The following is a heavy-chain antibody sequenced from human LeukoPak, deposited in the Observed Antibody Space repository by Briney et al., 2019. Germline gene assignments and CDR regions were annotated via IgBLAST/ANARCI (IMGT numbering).Heavy chain of an antibody. CDR3: ARPYYDSSAPPYDY. J-gene: IGHJ4*02. V-gene: IGHV1-18*01. Sequence: GALVKVSCKASGYTFTSYGISWVRHAPGQGLEWMGGISAYNGNTNYAQKLQGRVTMTTDTSTSTAYMELRSLRSDDTAVYYCARPYYDSSAPPYDYWGQGTLVTVSS. CDR2: ISAYNGNT. CDR1: GYTFTSYG. D-gene: IGHD3-22*01.